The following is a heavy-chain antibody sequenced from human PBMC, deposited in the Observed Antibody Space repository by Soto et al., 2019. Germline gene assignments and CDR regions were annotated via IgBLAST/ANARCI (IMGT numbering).Heavy chain of an antibody. Sequence: GGSLRLSCAASGFTFSSYSMNWVRRAPGKGLEWVSSISSSSSYIYYADSVKGRFTISRDNAKNSLYLQMNSLRAEDTAVYYCARDSPLAGSLHAFDIWGQGTMVTVSS. V-gene: IGHV3-21*01. D-gene: IGHD3-10*01. CDR2: ISSSSSYI. CDR3: ARDSPLAGSLHAFDI. CDR1: GFTFSSYS. J-gene: IGHJ3*02.